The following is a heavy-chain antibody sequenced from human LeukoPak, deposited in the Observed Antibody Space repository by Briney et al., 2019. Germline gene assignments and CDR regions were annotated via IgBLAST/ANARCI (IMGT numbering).Heavy chain of an antibody. CDR3: ARDTMVRGVTRLFDY. D-gene: IGHD3-10*01. Sequence: LSLTCIVSGGSVSSHDYYWNWIRQPPGKGLEWVSYISSSGSTIYYADSVKGRFTISRDNAKNSLYLQMNSLRAEDTAVYYCARDTMVRGVTRLFDYWGQGTLVTVSS. CDR1: GGSVSSHDYY. CDR2: ISSSGSTI. J-gene: IGHJ4*02. V-gene: IGHV3-11*01.